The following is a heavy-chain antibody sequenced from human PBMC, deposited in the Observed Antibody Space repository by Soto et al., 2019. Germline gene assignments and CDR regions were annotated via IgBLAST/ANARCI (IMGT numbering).Heavy chain of an antibody. V-gene: IGHV1-8*01. D-gene: IGHD4-17*01. CDR3: ARTLYGDNVDY. J-gene: IGHJ4*02. Sequence: ASGEVCCEASGYTLTSYDSNWVRQATGQGLEWMGWMNPNSGNTGYAQKFQGRVTMTRNTSISTAYMELSSLRSEDTAVYYCARTLYGDNVDYWGQGTLVTVSS. CDR2: MNPNSGNT. CDR1: GYTLTSYD.